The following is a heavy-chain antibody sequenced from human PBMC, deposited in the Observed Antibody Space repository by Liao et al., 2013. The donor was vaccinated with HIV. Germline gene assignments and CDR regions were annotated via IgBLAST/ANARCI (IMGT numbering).Heavy chain of an antibody. D-gene: IGHD3-10*01. CDR3: ARGGYNYGQYYFNY. V-gene: IGHV4-59*13. J-gene: IGHJ4*02. CDR1: GSSITSYY. Sequence: QVQLQESGPGLVKPSETLSLTCTVSGSSITSYYWSWIRQPPGKGLEWIGYIYYSGSTNYNPSLKSRVTISVDMSKNQFSLKLSSVTAADTAVYFCARGGYNYGQYYFNYWGQGTLVTVSS. CDR2: IYYSGST.